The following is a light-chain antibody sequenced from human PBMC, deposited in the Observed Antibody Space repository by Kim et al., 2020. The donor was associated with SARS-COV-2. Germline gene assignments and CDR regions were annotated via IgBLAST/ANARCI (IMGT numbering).Light chain of an antibody. V-gene: IGKV3-11*01. CDR2: DAS. Sequence: EIVLTQSPATLSLSPGERATLSCRASQSVGSYLAWYQQKPGQAPRLLIYDASKRAIGIPARFSGSGSGTDFTLTISSLEPEDFAVYYCQQHSGWPLPSGGGTKVDIK. J-gene: IGKJ4*01. CDR3: QQHSGWPLP. CDR1: QSVGSY.